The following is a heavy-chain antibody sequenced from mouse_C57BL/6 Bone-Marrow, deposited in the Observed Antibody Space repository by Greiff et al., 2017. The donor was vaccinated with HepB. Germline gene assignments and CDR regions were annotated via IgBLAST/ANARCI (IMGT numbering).Heavy chain of an antibody. D-gene: IGHD1-1*01. CDR1: GYTFTSYW. CDR3: ARHTTVVAPFAY. J-gene: IGHJ3*01. Sequence: QVQLKQSGAELVKPGASVKLSCKASGYTFTSYWMHWVKQRPGQGLEWIGMIHPNSGSTNYNEKFKSKATLTVDKSSSTAYMQLSSLTSEDSAVYYCARHTTVVAPFAYWGQGTLVTVSA. CDR2: IHPNSGST. V-gene: IGHV1-64*01.